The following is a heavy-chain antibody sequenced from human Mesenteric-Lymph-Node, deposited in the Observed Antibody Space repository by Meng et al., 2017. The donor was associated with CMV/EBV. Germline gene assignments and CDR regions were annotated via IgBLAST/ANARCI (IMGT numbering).Heavy chain of an antibody. J-gene: IGHJ6*02. CDR2: ISSSGSTI. CDR3: AKDRRFSDV. CDR1: GFTFSDYY. D-gene: IGHD3-3*01. Sequence: GESLKISCAASGFTFSDYYMSWIRQAPGKGLEWVSYISSSGSTIYYADSVKGRFAISRDNAKNSLYLQMNSLRAEDTAVYYCAKDRRFSDVWGQGTSVTVSS. V-gene: IGHV3-11*04.